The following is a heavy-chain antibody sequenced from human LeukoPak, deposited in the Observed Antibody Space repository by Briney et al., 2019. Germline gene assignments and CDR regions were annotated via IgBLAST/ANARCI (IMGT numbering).Heavy chain of an antibody. CDR2: IYYSGST. D-gene: IGHD6-19*01. CDR3: ASGGIGSSGWYGFNWFDP. J-gene: IGHJ5*02. CDR1: GGSISSSSYY. V-gene: IGHV4-39*07. Sequence: KSSETLSLTCTVSGGSISSSSYYWGWIRQPPGKGLEWIGSIYYSGSTYYNPSLKSRVTISVDTSKNQFSLKLSSVTAADTAVYYCASGGIGSSGWYGFNWFDPWGQGTLVTVSS.